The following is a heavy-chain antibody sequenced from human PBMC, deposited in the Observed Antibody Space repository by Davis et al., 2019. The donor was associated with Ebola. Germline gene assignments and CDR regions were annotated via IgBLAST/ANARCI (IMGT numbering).Heavy chain of an antibody. CDR3: ARQRGSIAAIDY. CDR2: IIPIFGTA. V-gene: IGHV1-69*13. J-gene: IGHJ4*02. D-gene: IGHD6-6*01. CDR1: GGTFSSYA. Sequence: SVKVSCKASGGTFSSYAISWVRQAPGQGLEWMGGIIPIFGTANYAQKFQGRVTITADESTSTAYMELRSLRSDDTAVYYCARQRGSIAAIDYWGQGTLVTVSS.